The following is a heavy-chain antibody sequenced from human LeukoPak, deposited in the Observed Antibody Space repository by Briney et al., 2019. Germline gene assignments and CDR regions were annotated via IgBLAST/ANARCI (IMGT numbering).Heavy chain of an antibody. D-gene: IGHD3-10*01. V-gene: IGHV1-3*01. Sequence: ASVKVSCKASGYTFTSYAMHWVRQAPGQRLEWMGWINAGNGNTKYSQKFQGRVTITRDTSASTAYMELSSLRSEDTAVYYCARGRRDMVRGVIKYNWFDPWGQGTLVTVSS. CDR2: INAGNGNT. J-gene: IGHJ5*02. CDR3: ARGRRDMVRGVIKYNWFDP. CDR1: GYTFTSYA.